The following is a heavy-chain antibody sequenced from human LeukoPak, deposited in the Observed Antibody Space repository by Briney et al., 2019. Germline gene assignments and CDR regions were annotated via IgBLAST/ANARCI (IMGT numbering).Heavy chain of an antibody. D-gene: IGHD5-18*01. V-gene: IGHV1-69*04. CDR1: GGTFSSYA. Sequence: ASVKVSCKASGGTFSSYAISWVRQAPGQGLEWMGRIIPILGIANYAQKFQGRVTITADKSTSTAYMELSSLRSVDTAVYYCARDLHDGYSYGYWGQGTLVTVSS. CDR3: ARDLHDGYSYGY. J-gene: IGHJ4*02. CDR2: IIPILGIA.